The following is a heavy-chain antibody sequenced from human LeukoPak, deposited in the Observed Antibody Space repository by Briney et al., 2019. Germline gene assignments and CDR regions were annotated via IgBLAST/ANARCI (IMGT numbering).Heavy chain of an antibody. CDR2: ISSSSSYI. CDR3: ARGLFLSGYLDAFDI. CDR1: GFTFSSYS. V-gene: IGHV3-21*01. J-gene: IGHJ3*02. D-gene: IGHD3-22*01. Sequence: GGSLRLSCAASGFTFSSYSMNWVRQAPGKGLEWVLSISSSSSYIYYADSVKGRFTISRDNAKNSLYLQMNSLRAEDTAVYYCARGLFLSGYLDAFDIWGQGTVVTVSS.